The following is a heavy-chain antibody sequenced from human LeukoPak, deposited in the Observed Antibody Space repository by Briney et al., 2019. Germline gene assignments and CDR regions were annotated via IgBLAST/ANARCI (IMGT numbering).Heavy chain of an antibody. Sequence: GGSLRLSCAASGFTFSNYWMHWVRQAPGEALMWVSRIKSDGSSTTYADSVKGRFTISRDDAKNTLYLQMNSLRAEDTAVYYCSRDSLSSCGGDCYSGLDVWGQGTTVTVSS. CDR2: IKSDGSST. CDR3: SRDSLSSCGGDCYSGLDV. V-gene: IGHV3-74*01. D-gene: IGHD2-21*02. J-gene: IGHJ6*02. CDR1: GFTFSNYW.